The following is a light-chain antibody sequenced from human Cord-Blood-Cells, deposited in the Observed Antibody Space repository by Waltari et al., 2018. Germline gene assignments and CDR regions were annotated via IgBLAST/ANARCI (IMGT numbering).Light chain of an antibody. CDR2: WAS. CDR3: QQYYSTPWT. Sequence: DIVMTQSPDSLSVSLGERATINCQSSQSDLYSSNNKNFLAWYQQKPGQPPKLLIYWASTRQSGVPDRFSGSGSGTDFTLTISSLQAEDVAVYYCQQYYSTPWTFGQGTKVETK. J-gene: IGKJ1*01. V-gene: IGKV4-1*01. CDR1: QSDLYSSNNKNF.